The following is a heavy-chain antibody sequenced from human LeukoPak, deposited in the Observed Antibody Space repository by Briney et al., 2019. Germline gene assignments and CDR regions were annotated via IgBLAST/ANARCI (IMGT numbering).Heavy chain of an antibody. D-gene: IGHD3-9*01. Sequence: PGGSLRLSCAASGLTVSSNYMSWVRQAPGKGLEWVSVIYSGGSTYYADSVKGRFTISRDNSKNTLYLQMNSLRAEDTAVYYCAREGILTGYFDYWGQGTLVTVSS. V-gene: IGHV3-53*01. CDR1: GLTVSSNY. CDR2: IYSGGST. CDR3: AREGILTGYFDY. J-gene: IGHJ4*02.